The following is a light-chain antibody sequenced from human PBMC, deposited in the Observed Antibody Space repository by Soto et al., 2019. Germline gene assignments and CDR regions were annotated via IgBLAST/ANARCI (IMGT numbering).Light chain of an antibody. CDR1: QSISSW. CDR2: KAS. CDR3: QHYNSYSEA. J-gene: IGKJ1*01. V-gene: IGKV1-5*03. Sequence: DIQMTPSPSTLSASVGDRVTITCRASQSISSWLAWYQQKPGEAPKLLIYKASTLKSGVPSRFSGSGSGTEFTLTISSLQPDDFATYYCQHYNSYSEAFGQGTKVDIK.